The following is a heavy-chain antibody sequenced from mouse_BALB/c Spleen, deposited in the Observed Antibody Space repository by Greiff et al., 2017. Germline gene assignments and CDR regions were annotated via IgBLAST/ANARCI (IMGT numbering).Heavy chain of an antibody. D-gene: IGHD2-10*01. CDR2: ISYSGST. V-gene: IGHV3-8*02. CDR3: ARMTYYGNYVDY. J-gene: IGHJ2*01. Sequence: EVHLVESGPSLVKPSQTLSLTCSVTGDSITSGYWNWIRKFPGNKLEYMGYISYSGSTYYNPSLKSRISITRDTSKNQYYLQLNSVTTEDTATYYCARMTYYGNYVDYWGQGTTLTVSS. CDR1: GDSITSGY.